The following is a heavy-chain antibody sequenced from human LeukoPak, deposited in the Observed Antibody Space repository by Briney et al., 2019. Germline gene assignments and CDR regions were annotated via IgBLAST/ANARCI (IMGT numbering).Heavy chain of an antibody. CDR1: GGSISSNNYY. J-gene: IGHJ3*02. Sequence: SETLSLTCTVSGGSISSNNYYWGWIRQPPGKGLEWIGSIYYSGSTYYNPSLKSRVTISVDTSKNQFSLKLSSVTAADTAVYYCARGPIVLMVYAIAGAFDIWGQGTMVTVSS. V-gene: IGHV4-39*07. CDR3: ARGPIVLMVYAIAGAFDI. D-gene: IGHD2-8*01. CDR2: IYYSGST.